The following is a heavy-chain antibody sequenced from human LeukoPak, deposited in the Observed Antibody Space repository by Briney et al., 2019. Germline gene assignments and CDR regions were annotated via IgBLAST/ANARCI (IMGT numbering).Heavy chain of an antibody. CDR1: GFTFSSYS. V-gene: IGHV3-48*01. J-gene: IGHJ3*02. D-gene: IGHD2-2*01. CDR2: ISSSTNTI. CDR3: ARLVISCSSHSCFAFAFDI. Sequence: GGSLRLSCAASGFTFSSYSMNWVRQAPGKGLEWVSYISSSTNTIYYADSVKGRFTISRDNAKNSLFLQMNSLRAEDTAVYYCARLVISCSSHSCFAFAFDIWVQGTMVTVSS.